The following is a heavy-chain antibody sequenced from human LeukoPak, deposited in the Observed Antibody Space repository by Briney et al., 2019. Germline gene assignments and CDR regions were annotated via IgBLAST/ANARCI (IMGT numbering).Heavy chain of an antibody. J-gene: IGHJ6*02. Sequence: SETLSLTCTISGGTISGYYWSRIRQPPGKGLEWIGYIYYSGSTNYNPSLKSRVTISVDTSKNQFSLKLSSVTAADTAVYYCARLYYYGHGTMDVWGQGTTVTVSS. D-gene: IGHD3-10*01. CDR2: IYYSGST. V-gene: IGHV4-59*08. CDR3: ARLYYYGHGTMDV. CDR1: GGTISGYY.